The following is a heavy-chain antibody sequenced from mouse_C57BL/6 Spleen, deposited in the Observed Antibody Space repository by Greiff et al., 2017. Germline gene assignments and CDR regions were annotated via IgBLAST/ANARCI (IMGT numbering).Heavy chain of an antibody. CDR2: IDPSDSYT. J-gene: IGHJ2*01. CDR1: GYTFTSYW. CDR3: ARLYYDYDVGYFDY. Sequence: QVQLQQSGAELVMPGASVKLSCKASGYTFTSYWMHWVKQRPGQGLEWIGEIDPSDSYTNYNQKFKGKSTLTVDKSSSTAYMQLSSLTSEDSAVYYCARLYYDYDVGYFDYWGQGTTLTVSS. V-gene: IGHV1-69*01. D-gene: IGHD2-4*01.